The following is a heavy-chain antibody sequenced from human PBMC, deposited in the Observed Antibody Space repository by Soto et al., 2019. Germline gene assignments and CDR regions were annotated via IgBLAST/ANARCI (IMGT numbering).Heavy chain of an antibody. Sequence: AGGSLRLSCVGSGFTFSNFSINWVRQAPGKGLEWVSSISSRSDIYYADPLKGRFTISRDNAKNSVSLQMNSLRAEDTAVYYCAKDGAGELSAHDYWGQGTQVTVSS. CDR3: AKDGAGELSAHDY. V-gene: IGHV3-21*01. D-gene: IGHD3-16*02. J-gene: IGHJ4*02. CDR1: GFTFSNFS. CDR2: ISSRSDI.